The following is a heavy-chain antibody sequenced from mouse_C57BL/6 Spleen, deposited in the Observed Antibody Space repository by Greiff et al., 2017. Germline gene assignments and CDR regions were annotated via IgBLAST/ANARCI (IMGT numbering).Heavy chain of an antibody. CDR1: GYTFTSYW. Sequence: QVQLQQPGAELVKPGASVKMSCKASGYTFTSYWITWVKQRPGQGLEWIGDIYPGSGSTNYNEKFKGKATLTVDTSSSTAYMQLSSLTSEDSAVYYCARYITAVVATYFDYWGQGTTLTVSS. D-gene: IGHD1-1*01. CDR2: IYPGSGST. CDR3: ARYITAVVATYFDY. V-gene: IGHV1-55*01. J-gene: IGHJ2*01.